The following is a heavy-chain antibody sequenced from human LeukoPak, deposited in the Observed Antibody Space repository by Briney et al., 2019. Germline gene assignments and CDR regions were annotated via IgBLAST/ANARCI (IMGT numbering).Heavy chain of an antibody. J-gene: IGHJ4*02. CDR3: ARDLMDYDYGDKGGNY. V-gene: IGHV3-74*01. CDR2: INSDGSNT. CDR1: GFAFSSHW. Sequence: GGSLRLSCAASGFAFSSHWMHWVRQVPGKGLVWVSRINSDGSNTIYADSVEGRFTISRDNAKNTLYLQMNSLRAEDTAVYYCARDLMDYDYGDKGGNYWGQGTLVTVSS. D-gene: IGHD4-23*01.